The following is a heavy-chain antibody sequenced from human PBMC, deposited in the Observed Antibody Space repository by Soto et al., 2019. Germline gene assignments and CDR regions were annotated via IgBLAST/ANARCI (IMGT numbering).Heavy chain of an antibody. CDR2: ISSHGRDI. V-gene: IGHV3-21*06. CDR3: ARGAALAGKLDL. J-gene: IGHJ4*02. D-gene: IGHD6-19*01. Sequence: EVQLAESGGGLVKPGGSVRLSCEASGFTFTSDSMTWVRQAPGKGLEWVSSISSHGRDIFYADSVKGRFTISRDNAKDSLHLQMNSLTGEDSAVYYCARGAALAGKLDLWGQGTLVTVSS. CDR1: GFTFTSDS.